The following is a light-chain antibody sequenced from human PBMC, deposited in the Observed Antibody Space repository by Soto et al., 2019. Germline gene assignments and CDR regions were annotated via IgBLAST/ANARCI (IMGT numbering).Light chain of an antibody. CDR2: GAS. V-gene: IGKV3-20*01. CDR1: QSVSSN. J-gene: IGKJ5*01. CDR3: QQYGSSPT. Sequence: EIGVTQSPSTLSVSTGERATLSCRASQSVSSNLAWYQQKPGQAPRLLIYGASTRATGIPDRFSGSGSGTDFTLTISRLEPEDFAVYYCQQYGSSPTFGQGTRLEI.